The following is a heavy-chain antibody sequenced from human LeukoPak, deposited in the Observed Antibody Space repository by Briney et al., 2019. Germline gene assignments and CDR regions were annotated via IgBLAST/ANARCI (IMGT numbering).Heavy chain of an antibody. Sequence: SETLSLTCAVYGGSFSGYYWSWIRQPPGKGLEWIGEINHSGSTNYNPSLKSRVTISVDTSKNQFSLKLSSVTAADTAVYYCARRKKAYYYDSSGFHDYWGQGTLVTVSS. J-gene: IGHJ4*02. V-gene: IGHV4-34*01. D-gene: IGHD3-22*01. CDR2: INHSGST. CDR3: ARRKKAYYYDSSGFHDY. CDR1: GGSFSGYY.